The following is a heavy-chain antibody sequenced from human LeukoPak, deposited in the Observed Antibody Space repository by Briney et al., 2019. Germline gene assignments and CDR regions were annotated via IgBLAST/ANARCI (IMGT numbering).Heavy chain of an antibody. CDR2: ISYDGSNK. J-gene: IGHJ4*02. CDR1: GFTFSSYA. D-gene: IGHD3-3*01. Sequence: PGGSLRLSCAASGFTFSSYAMPWVRQAPGKGLEWVAVISYDGSNKYYADSVKGRFTISRDNSKNTLYLQMNSLRAEDTAVYYCARERAASTIFGVAYYWGQGTLVTVSS. CDR3: ARERAASTIFGVAYY. V-gene: IGHV3-30-3*01.